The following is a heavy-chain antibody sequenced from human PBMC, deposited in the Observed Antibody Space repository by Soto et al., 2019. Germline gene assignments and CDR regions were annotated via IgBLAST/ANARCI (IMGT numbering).Heavy chain of an antibody. CDR3: ARTMIAAAGHFDY. CDR2: INPSGGST. D-gene: IGHD6-13*01. V-gene: IGHV1-46*03. J-gene: IGHJ4*02. CDR1: GYSFTSYY. Sequence: ASVKVSCKASGYSFTSYYIHWVRQAPGQGLEWMGIINPSGGSTSYAQKFQGRVTMTRDTSTSTVYMELSSLRYEDTAVYYCARTMIAAAGHFDYWGQGTLVTVSS.